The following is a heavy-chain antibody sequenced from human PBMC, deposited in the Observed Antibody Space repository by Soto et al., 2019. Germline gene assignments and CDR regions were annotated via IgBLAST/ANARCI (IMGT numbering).Heavy chain of an antibody. V-gene: IGHV3-74*01. Sequence: EVQLVESGGGLVQPGGSLRLSCAASGFTFSSYWMHWVRQTPGKGLVWLSRIDAAGSSTIYADAVEGRFTISRDNAKNTLYLQMNSLRAEDTAVYYCARQRDGREGDYWGQGTLVTVSS. D-gene: IGHD1-26*01. CDR3: ARQRDGREGDY. CDR2: IDAAGSST. J-gene: IGHJ4*02. CDR1: GFTFSSYW.